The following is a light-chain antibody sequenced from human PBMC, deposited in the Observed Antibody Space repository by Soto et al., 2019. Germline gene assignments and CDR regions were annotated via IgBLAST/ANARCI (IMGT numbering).Light chain of an antibody. J-gene: IGKJ5*01. CDR3: QQRSIWPPVT. CDR2: GAF. V-gene: IGKV3-11*01. CDR1: PSVTNY. Sequence: EIVLTQSPATLSLSQGERATLSCRASPSVTNYLAWYQQKPGQPPRLLIYGAFNRAAGIPARFSGSGSGTDFTLTISSLEPEDSAVYYCQQRSIWPPVTFGQGTRLE.